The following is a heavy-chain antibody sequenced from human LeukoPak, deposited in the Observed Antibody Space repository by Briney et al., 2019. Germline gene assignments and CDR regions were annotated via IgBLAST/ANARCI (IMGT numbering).Heavy chain of an antibody. CDR1: GFTFTSYA. J-gene: IGHJ4*02. CDR2: ISGSGGTT. CDR3: AKSYCGGDCYRSRFDY. Sequence: GGSLRLSCAVSGFTFTSYAMSWVRQAPGKGLEWVSTISGSGGTTYYADPVKGRFTISRDNSKNTLYLQMNSLRAEDTALYYCAKSYCGGDCYRSRFDYWGQGTLVTVSS. V-gene: IGHV3-23*01. D-gene: IGHD2-21*02.